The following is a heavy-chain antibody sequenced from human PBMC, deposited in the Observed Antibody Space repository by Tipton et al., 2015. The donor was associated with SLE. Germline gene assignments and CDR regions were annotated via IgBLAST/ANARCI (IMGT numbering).Heavy chain of an antibody. CDR1: GGSISSSSYY. Sequence: TLSLTCTVSGGSISSSSYYWGWIRQPPGKGLEWIGTIYYSGSTYYNSSLRSRVTISVDTSENQFSLKLSSVTAADTAVYYCARHVAHNWFDPWGQGTLVTVSA. V-gene: IGHV4-39*07. D-gene: IGHD2-15*01. CDR2: IYYSGST. J-gene: IGHJ5*02. CDR3: ARHVAHNWFDP.